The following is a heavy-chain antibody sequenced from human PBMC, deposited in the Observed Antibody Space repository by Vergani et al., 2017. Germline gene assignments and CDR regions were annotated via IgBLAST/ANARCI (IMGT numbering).Heavy chain of an antibody. CDR2: IDWDDIK. J-gene: IGHJ4*02. Sequence: QVTLKESGPALVKPTQTLTLTCTFSGFSLSTSGMRVSWIRQPPGKALEWLARIDWDDIKFYRTSLKTRLTISKDTSKNQVVLTMTNMDTVDTATYYCARSSNWGSTGFDYWGQGTLVTVSS. D-gene: IGHD7-27*01. CDR3: ARSSNWGSTGFDY. V-gene: IGHV2-70*04. CDR1: GFSLSTSGMR.